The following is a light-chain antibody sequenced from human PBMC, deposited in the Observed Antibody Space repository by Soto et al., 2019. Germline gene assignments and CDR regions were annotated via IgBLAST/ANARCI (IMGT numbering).Light chain of an antibody. CDR2: EVT. J-gene: IGLJ3*02. V-gene: IGLV2-14*03. CDR1: DSDIGSYNY. CDR3: SSYTSGSML. Sequence: QSVLAQPASVSGSPGQSITISCTGTDSDIGSYNYVSWYQQPPGKAPKLIIYEVTNRPSGVSDRFSGSKSANTASLTISGLPADDEADYYCSSYTSGSMLFGGGTKLTVL.